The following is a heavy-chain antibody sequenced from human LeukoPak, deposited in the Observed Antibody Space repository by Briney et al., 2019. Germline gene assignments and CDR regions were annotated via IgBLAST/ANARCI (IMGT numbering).Heavy chain of an antibody. D-gene: IGHD4-17*01. Sequence: PSETLSLTCGVSGGSLSGYYWSWIRQPPGKGLEWIGEITRFGNTNYNPSLKSRVTISGDTSKKQLSLKLSSVTAADTAVYYCARARTVTPRSYFDYWGQGTLVTVSS. V-gene: IGHV4-34*01. CDR3: ARARTVTPRSYFDY. CDR2: ITRFGNT. J-gene: IGHJ4*02. CDR1: GGSLSGYY.